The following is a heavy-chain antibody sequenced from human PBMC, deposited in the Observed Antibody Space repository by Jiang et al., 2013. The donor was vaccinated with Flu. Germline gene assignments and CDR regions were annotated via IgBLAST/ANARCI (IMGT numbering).Heavy chain of an antibody. CDR1: GFTFSNNW. V-gene: IGHV3-7*01. J-gene: IGHJ4*02. D-gene: IGHD5-18*01. CDR2: IKEDGSEK. Sequence: LLESGGGLVQPGGSLRLSCAASGFTFSNNWMSWVRQAPGKGLEWVANIKEDGSEKYYVASVKGRFTISRDNAKNSLYLQMSSLRAEDTAVYYCSKGAGYGGDYWGQGTLVTVSS. CDR3: SKGAGYGGDY.